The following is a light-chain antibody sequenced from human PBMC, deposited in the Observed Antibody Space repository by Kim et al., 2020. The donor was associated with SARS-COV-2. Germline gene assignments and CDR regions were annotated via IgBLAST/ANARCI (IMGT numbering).Light chain of an antibody. V-gene: IGLV1-40*01. CDR1: RSSIGAGYD. CDR2: GNN. Sequence: VLTQPPSVSGAPGPLVPISCTGSRSSIGAGYDVHWYQQLPGTAPKLLIHGNNNRPSGVPERFSGSKSGASASLAISGLQAEDEAVYYCQSYDSSLTLFGGGTQLTVL. J-gene: IGLJ2*01. CDR3: QSYDSSLTL.